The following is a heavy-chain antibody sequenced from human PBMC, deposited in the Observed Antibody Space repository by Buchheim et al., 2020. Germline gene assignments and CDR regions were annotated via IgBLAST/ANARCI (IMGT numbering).Heavy chain of an antibody. CDR1: GGSFSGYY. CDR2: INHSGST. Sequence: QVQLQQWGAGLLKPSETLSLTCAVYGGSFSGYYWSWIRQPPGKGLEWIGEINHSGSTNYNPSLKSRVTISVDTSKNQFYLKLSSVTAADTAVYYCARGRGYYDSSGYSYWGQGTL. CDR3: ARGRGYYDSSGYSY. V-gene: IGHV4-34*01. J-gene: IGHJ4*02. D-gene: IGHD3-22*01.